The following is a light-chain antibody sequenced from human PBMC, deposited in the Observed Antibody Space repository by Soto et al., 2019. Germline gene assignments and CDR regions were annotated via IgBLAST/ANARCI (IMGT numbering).Light chain of an antibody. Sequence: EIVLTQSPATLSLSPGDRATLSCRASQSVSNFLAWYQQKSGQAPRLLIYDASNRATGIPARFSGRGSGTDFTLTISSLEPEDFALYYCQQRSNWPITFGQGTRLEIK. CDR3: QQRSNWPIT. J-gene: IGKJ5*01. CDR1: QSVSNF. V-gene: IGKV3-11*01. CDR2: DAS.